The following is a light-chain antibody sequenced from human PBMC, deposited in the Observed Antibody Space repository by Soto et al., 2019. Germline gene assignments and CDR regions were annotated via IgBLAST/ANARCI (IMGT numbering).Light chain of an antibody. CDR2: DAY. Sequence: EIVLTQSPGTLSLSPGERAPISCRAGQSVSGYLAWYQQKPGQAPRLLIYDAYNSANGIPAGFSGSGSGTDFTLTISRLETEDFAVYYGQQRSNWPPPLTFGGGTKVDIK. J-gene: IGKJ4*01. V-gene: IGKV3-11*01. CDR1: QSVSGY. CDR3: QQRSNWPPPLT.